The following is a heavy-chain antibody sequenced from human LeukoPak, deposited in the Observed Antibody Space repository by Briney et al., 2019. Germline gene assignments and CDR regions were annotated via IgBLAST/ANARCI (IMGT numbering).Heavy chain of an antibody. J-gene: IGHJ4*02. V-gene: IGHV1-2*02. CDR3: AREEIAVAYAFDY. CDR2: MNPNSGGT. Sequence: ASVKVSCKASGYTFTSYDINWVRQATGQGLEWMGWMNPNSGGTNYAQKFQGRVTMTRDTSISTAYMELSRLRSDDTAVYYCAREEIAVAYAFDYWGQGTLVTVSS. CDR1: GYTFTSYD. D-gene: IGHD6-19*01.